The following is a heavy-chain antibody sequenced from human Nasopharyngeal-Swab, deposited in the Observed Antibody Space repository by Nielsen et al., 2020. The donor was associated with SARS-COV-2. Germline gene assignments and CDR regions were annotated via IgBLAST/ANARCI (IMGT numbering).Heavy chain of an antibody. CDR1: GGSISSSSYY. V-gene: IGHV4-39*01. CDR2: INYSGST. D-gene: IGHD6-19*01. CDR3: ARQAGNFDY. Sequence: SETLSLTCTVSGGSISSSSYYWGWIRQPPGKGLEWIGSINYSGSTYYNPSLKTPVTISVDTSKNQFSLKPSSVTAADTAVYYCARQAGNFDYWGQGTLVTVSS. J-gene: IGHJ4*02.